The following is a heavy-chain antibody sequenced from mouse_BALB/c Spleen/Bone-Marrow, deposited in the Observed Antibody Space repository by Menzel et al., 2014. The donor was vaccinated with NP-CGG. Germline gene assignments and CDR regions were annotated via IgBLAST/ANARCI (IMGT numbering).Heavy chain of an antibody. Sequence: EVQGVESGPSLVKPSQTLSLTCSVTGDPITSGYWNRIRKFPGNKFEYMGYISYRGSAYHNPSLKSRFSITRDTSKNQYYLQLTSVTTEDTATYYCARSLYGNYALDYWGQGTSVTVSS. CDR3: ARSLYGNYALDY. D-gene: IGHD1-1*02. CDR1: GDPITSGY. V-gene: IGHV3-8*02. J-gene: IGHJ4*01. CDR2: ISYRGSA.